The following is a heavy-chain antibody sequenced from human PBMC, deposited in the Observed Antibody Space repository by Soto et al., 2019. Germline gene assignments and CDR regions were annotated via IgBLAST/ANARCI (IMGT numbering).Heavy chain of an antibody. V-gene: IGHV1-58*01. Sequence: RASVKVSCKASGFTFTSSAVQWVRQARGQRLEWIGWIVVGSGNTNYAQKFQERVTITRDMSTSTAYMELSSLRSEDTAVYYCAAFDSSGAPYYYGMDVWGQGTTVTVSS. CDR2: IVVGSGNT. J-gene: IGHJ6*02. D-gene: IGHD3-22*01. CDR1: GFTFTSSA. CDR3: AAFDSSGAPYYYGMDV.